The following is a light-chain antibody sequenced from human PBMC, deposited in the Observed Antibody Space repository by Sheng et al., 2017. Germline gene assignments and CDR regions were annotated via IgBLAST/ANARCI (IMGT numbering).Light chain of an antibody. J-gene: IGKJ4*01. CDR2: GAS. CDR3: QQYDKWPLT. CDR1: QSGSSY. V-gene: IGKV3-15*01. Sequence: VLTQSPITLSLSPGERATLSCRASQSGSSYLAWYQQKPGLAPRLLIYGASSRATGFPARLSGSGSGTEFTLTISSLQSEDFAVYYCQQYDKWPLTFGGGTKVEIK.